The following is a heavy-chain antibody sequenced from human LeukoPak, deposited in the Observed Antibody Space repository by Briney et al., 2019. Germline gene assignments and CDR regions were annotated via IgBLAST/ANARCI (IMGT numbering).Heavy chain of an antibody. Sequence: SETLSLTGAVYGGSFSGYYWSWICQPPGKGLEWIGRIYTSGSTNYNPSLKSRVTISVDTSKNQFFLKLSSVTAADTAVYYCARVLAGIAAAGPYYYMDVWGKGTTVTVSS. CDR3: ARVLAGIAAAGPYYYMDV. D-gene: IGHD6-13*01. J-gene: IGHJ6*03. CDR2: IYTSGST. V-gene: IGHV4-4*08. CDR1: GGSFSGYY.